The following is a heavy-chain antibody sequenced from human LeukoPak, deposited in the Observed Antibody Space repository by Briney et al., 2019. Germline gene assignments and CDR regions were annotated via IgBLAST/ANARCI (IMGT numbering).Heavy chain of an antibody. CDR1: GYTFTSYG. Sequence: ASVKVFCKASGYTFTSYGISWVRQAPGQGLEWMGWISAYNGNTNYAQKLQGRVTMTTDTSTSTAYMELRSLRSDDRAVYYCARDLGFDCSSNSCYGLYFDYWGQGTLVTVSS. CDR2: ISAYNGNT. CDR3: ARDLGFDCSSNSCYGLYFDY. V-gene: IGHV1-18*01. J-gene: IGHJ4*02. D-gene: IGHD2-2*01.